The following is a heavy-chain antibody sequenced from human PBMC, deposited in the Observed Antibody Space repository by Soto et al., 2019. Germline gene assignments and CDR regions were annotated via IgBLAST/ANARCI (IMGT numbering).Heavy chain of an antibody. CDR1: GYTFTSYA. D-gene: IGHD6-19*01. J-gene: IGHJ4*01. Sequence: ASVKVSCKASGYTFTSYAMHWVRQAPGQRLEWMGWINTGNGNTKYSQKYQGRVTITRDTSASTAYMELSSLRFEDTSVYYCARDPTPGYSSGWYEGGFDYWG. V-gene: IGHV1-3*04. CDR3: ARDPTPGYSSGWYEGGFDY. CDR2: INTGNGNT.